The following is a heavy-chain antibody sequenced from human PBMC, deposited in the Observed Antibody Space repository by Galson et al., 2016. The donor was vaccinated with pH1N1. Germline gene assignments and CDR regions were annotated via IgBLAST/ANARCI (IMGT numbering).Heavy chain of an antibody. Sequence: SVKVSCKASGYSVTRYYMHWVRQAPGQGLEWMGIIDPSDGKTTYSQKFQGRISLTRDTSTNSVHMELTTLRPDDSATYFCARRYYFDYWGQGTLVTVSS. CDR2: IDPSDGKT. J-gene: IGHJ4*02. V-gene: IGHV1-46*01. CDR1: GYSVTRYY. CDR3: ARRYYFDY.